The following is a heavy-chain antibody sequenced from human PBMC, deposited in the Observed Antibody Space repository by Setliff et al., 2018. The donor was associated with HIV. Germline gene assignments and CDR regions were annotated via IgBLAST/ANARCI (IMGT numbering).Heavy chain of an antibody. Sequence: SVKVSCKASGGTFSHYMIIWVRQAPGQGLEWVGVITPIGTTNFAQTFQGRVTITADESTNAVHMELSRLTSDDTAMYFCARSGSPYGPNSGHFDSWGQGTRVTSPQ. CDR3: ARSGSPYGPNSGHFDS. V-gene: IGHV1-69*13. CDR2: ITPIGTT. CDR1: GGTFSHYM. J-gene: IGHJ4*02. D-gene: IGHD4-17*01.